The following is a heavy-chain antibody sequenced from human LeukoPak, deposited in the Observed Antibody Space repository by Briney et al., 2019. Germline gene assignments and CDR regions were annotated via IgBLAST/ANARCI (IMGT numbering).Heavy chain of an antibody. J-gene: IGHJ4*02. D-gene: IGHD5-12*01. V-gene: IGHV1-2*02. CDR3: ARAFGGHDEWYYFDY. CDR2: INPSSGGT. CDR1: GYTFTGYH. Sequence: ASVKVSCKASGYTFTGYHIHWVRQAPGQGLEWMGWINPSSGGTDYAQKFQGRVTMTRDTSISTAYMELSSLRSEDTAVYYCARAFGGHDEWYYFDYWGQGTLVTVSS.